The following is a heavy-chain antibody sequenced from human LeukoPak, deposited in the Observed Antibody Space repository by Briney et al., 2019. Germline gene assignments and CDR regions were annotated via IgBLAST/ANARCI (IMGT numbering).Heavy chain of an antibody. CDR2: IVVGSGNT. D-gene: IGHD1-26*01. CDR1: GFTFSNSA. CDR3: TSDPTFYSGRYCFDY. J-gene: IGHJ4*02. V-gene: IGHV1-58*01. Sequence: ASVKVSCKASGFTFSNSAVQWVRQARGQRLGWIGWIVVGSGNTNYAQKFQERVTITRDMSTSTAYMELSSLRSEDTAVYYCTSDPTFYSGRYCFDYWGQGTLVTVSS.